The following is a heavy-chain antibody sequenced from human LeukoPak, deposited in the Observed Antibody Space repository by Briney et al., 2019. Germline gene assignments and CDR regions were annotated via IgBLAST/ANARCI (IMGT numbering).Heavy chain of an antibody. Sequence: SETPSLTCAVYGGSFSGYYWSWIRQPPGKGLEWIGEINHSGSTNYNPSLKSRVTISVDTSKNQFSLKLSSVTAADTAVYYCAIDSTDAFDIWGQGTMVTVSS. V-gene: IGHV4-34*01. D-gene: IGHD3-22*01. CDR2: INHSGST. CDR1: GGSFSGYY. CDR3: AIDSTDAFDI. J-gene: IGHJ3*02.